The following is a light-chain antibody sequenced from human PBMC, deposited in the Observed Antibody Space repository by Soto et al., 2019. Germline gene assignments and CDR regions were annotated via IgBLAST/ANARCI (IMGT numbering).Light chain of an antibody. J-gene: IGKJ5*01. CDR1: QTISSW. CDR3: QQANSFPIT. CDR2: AAS. Sequence: DIQITQSPSTLSGSVGDRVTITCRASQTISSWLAWYQQKPGKAPKLLIYAASSLQSGVPSRFSGSGSGTDFTLTISSLQPEDCAIYFCQQANSFPITFGQGTRLEIK. V-gene: IGKV1-12*01.